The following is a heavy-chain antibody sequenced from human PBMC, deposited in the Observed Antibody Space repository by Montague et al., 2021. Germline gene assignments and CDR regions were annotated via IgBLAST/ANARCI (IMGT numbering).Heavy chain of an antibody. CDR3: ARQTVVSPHFDY. CDR2: VYYRGST. CDR1: GGSTTTSNYY. Sequence: SETLSLTCAVSGGSTTTSNYYWGWIRQPLGKGLEWIGSVYYRGSTYYNPSLKSRVTIFIDTSKKKFSLKLTSVPAADTAVYFCARQTVVSPHFDYWGQGTRVTVSS. D-gene: IGHD4-23*01. J-gene: IGHJ4*02. V-gene: IGHV4-39*01.